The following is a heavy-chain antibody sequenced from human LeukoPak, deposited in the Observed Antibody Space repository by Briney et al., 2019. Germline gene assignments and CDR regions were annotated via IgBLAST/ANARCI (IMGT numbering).Heavy chain of an antibody. CDR1: GGSISSSNW. D-gene: IGHD6-19*01. CDR2: IYYTGST. V-gene: IGHV4-4*02. J-gene: IGHJ1*01. Sequence: PSETLSLTCAVSGGSISSSNWWSWVRQSPGKGLEWIGNIYYTGSTYYNPSLTSRVTISVDTSTNQFSLKLSSVTAADTAVYYCARYGGSSGWYSAEYFQYWGQGTLVTVSS. CDR3: ARYGGSSGWYSAEYFQY.